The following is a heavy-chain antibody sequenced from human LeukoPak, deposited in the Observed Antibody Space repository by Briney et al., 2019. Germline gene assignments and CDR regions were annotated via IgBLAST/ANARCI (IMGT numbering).Heavy chain of an antibody. J-gene: IGHJ4*02. CDR1: GGSISSYY. V-gene: IGHV4-59*01. CDR3: ARDRGHSTSYYRFDY. Sequence: KPSETLSLTCTVSGGSISSYYWSWIRQPPGKGLEWIGYISYTGSTTSYNPSLKSRVTISVDTSKNQFSLKLSSVTAADTAVYYCARDRGHSTSYYRFDYWGQGTLVTVSS. CDR2: ISYTGSTT. D-gene: IGHD6-13*01.